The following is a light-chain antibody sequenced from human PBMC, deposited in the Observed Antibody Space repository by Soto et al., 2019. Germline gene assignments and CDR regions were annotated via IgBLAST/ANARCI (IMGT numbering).Light chain of an antibody. V-gene: IGKV1-5*01. CDR3: QQYNSYST. Sequence: DIQMTQSPSTLSASVGDRVTITCRASQSISSWLAWYQQKPGKAPKLLIYDASSLESGVPSRFSGSGSGTEFTLTISSLQPDVFATYYFQQYNSYSTFGQGTKVEIK. CDR2: DAS. CDR1: QSISSW. J-gene: IGKJ1*01.